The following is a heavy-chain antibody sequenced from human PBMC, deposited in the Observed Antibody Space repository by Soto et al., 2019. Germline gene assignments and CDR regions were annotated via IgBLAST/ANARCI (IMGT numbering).Heavy chain of an antibody. CDR3: ARDAPGAGDPPYYFDY. D-gene: IGHD7-27*01. V-gene: IGHV3-33*08. CDR1: GFTFSSYG. J-gene: IGHJ4*02. CDR2: IWYDGSNK. Sequence: GGSLRLSCAASGFTFSSYGMHWVRQAPGKGLEWVAVIWYDGSNKYYADSVKGRFTISRDNSKNTLYLQMNSLRAEDTAVYYCARDAPGAGDPPYYFDYWGQGTLVTVSS.